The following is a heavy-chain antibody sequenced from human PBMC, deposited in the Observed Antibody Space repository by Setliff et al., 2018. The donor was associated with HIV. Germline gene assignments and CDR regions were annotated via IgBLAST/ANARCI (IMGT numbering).Heavy chain of an antibody. D-gene: IGHD2-15*01. V-gene: IGHV4-34*01. CDR3: ARDRICSGGSCYVGWFDP. CDR2: IHHSGST. J-gene: IGHJ5*02. CDR1: GGSFSGSY. Sequence: PSETLSLTCAVYGGSFSGSYWSWIRQPPGKGLEWIGEIHHSGSTNYNPSLKSRVPLSVDTSKNQFSLKLSSVTAADTAVYYCARDRICSGGSCYVGWFDPWGQGTLVTVSS.